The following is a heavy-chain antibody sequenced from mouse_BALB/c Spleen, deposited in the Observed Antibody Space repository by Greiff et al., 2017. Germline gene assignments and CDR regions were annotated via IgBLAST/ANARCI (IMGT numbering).Heavy chain of an antibody. CDR2: IDPANGNT. J-gene: IGHJ3*01. CDR3: ARPDGYDGAWCAY. D-gene: IGHD2-2*01. Sequence: VQLQQSGAELVKPGASVKLSCTASGFNIKDTYMHWVKQRPEQGLEWIGRIDPANGNTKYDPKFQGKATITADTSSNTAYLQLSSLTSEDTAVYDWARPDGYDGAWCAYWGQGTLVTVSA. V-gene: IGHV14-3*02. CDR1: GFNIKDTY.